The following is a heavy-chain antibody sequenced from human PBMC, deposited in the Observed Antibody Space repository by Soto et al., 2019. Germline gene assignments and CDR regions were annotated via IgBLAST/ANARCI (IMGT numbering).Heavy chain of an antibody. CDR1: GFTFSSYS. J-gene: IGHJ4*02. CDR3: ASASAGKEITMVRGVRPDY. V-gene: IGHV3-48*01. CDR2: ISSSSSTI. Sequence: GGSLRLSCAASGFTFSSYSMNWVRQAPGKGLEWVSYISSSSSTIYYADSVKGRFTISRDNAKNSLYLQMNSLRAEDTAVYYCASASAGKEITMVRGVRPDYWGQGTLVTVSS. D-gene: IGHD3-10*01.